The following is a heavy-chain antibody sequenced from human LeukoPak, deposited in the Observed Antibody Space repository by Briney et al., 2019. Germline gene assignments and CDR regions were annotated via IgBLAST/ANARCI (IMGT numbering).Heavy chain of an antibody. CDR2: INPNSGGT. D-gene: IGHD2-2*01. Sequence: GASVKVSCKASGYTFTGYYMHWVRQAPGQGLEWMGRINPNSGGTNYAQKFQGRVTMTRDTSISTAYMELSRLRSDDTAVYYCARVVCSSTSCYVYAFDIRGQGTMVTVSS. CDR3: ARVVCSSTSCYVYAFDI. CDR1: GYTFTGYY. J-gene: IGHJ3*02. V-gene: IGHV1-2*06.